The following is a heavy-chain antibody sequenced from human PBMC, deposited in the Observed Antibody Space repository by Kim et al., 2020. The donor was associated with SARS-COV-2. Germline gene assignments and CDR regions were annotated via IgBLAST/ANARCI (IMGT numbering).Heavy chain of an antibody. CDR3: ARGPYYYDSSGYPTNWYFDL. J-gene: IGHJ2*01. Sequence: SVKVSCKASGGTFSSYAISWVRQAPGQGLEWMGRIIPILGIANYAQKFQGRVTITADKSTSTAYMELSSLRSEDTAVYYCARGPYYYDSSGYPTNWYFDLWGRGTLVTVSS. CDR1: GGTFSSYA. V-gene: IGHV1-69*04. D-gene: IGHD3-22*01. CDR2: IIPILGIA.